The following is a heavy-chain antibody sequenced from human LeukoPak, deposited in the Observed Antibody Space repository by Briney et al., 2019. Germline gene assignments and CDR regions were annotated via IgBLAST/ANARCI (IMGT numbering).Heavy chain of an antibody. CDR3: ARIGSAAFTDY. V-gene: IGHV3-23*01. D-gene: IGHD3-3*02. J-gene: IGHJ4*02. Sequence: GGSLRLSCAASGFTVSTYALNWVRQAPGKGLEGVSAISDSGGAIFYADSVKGRFTMSRDNSKNSLFLQMNSLRAEDTALYYCARIGSAAFTDYRGQGTLVTVSS. CDR2: ISDSGGAI. CDR1: GFTVSTYA.